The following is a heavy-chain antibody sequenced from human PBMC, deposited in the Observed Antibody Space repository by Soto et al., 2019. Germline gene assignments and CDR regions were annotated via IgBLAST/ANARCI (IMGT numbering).Heavy chain of an antibody. CDR3: ARDTTGTTGHRFDP. CDR2: IIPIFGTA. J-gene: IGHJ5*02. CDR1: GGTFSSYA. Sequence: SVKVSCKASGGTFSSYAISWVRQAPGQGLEWMGGIIPIFGTANYAQKFQGRVTITADKSTSTAYMELSSLRSEDTAVYYCARDTTGTTGHRFDPWGQGTLVTISS. D-gene: IGHD1-1*01. V-gene: IGHV1-69*06.